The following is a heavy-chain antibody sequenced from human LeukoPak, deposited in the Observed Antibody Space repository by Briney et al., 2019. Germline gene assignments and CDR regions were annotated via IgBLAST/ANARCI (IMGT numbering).Heavy chain of an antibody. CDR1: GYTYTSYY. D-gene: IGHD3-10*01. CDR2: INPSGGST. CDR3: ASGTMVRGVYGMDV. J-gene: IGHJ6*01. V-gene: IGHV1-46*01. Sequence: ASVKVSCKASGYTYTSYYMHSVRQAPGQGREWMGIINPSGGSTSYAQKLQGRVTMPRDKSMSTVHMDVSSLRSEDTAVYYCASGTMVRGVYGMDVWGKGTTVTASS.